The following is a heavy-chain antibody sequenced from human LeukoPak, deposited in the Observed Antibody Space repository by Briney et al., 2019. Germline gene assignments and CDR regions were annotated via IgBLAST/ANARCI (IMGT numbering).Heavy chain of an antibody. CDR3: ARESGSGWSLEY. Sequence: RASETLSLTCAVSGAFISSGKWWSWVRQPPGKGLEWIGEIYHSGSTNYNPSLKSRVTISVDKSKNQFSLKLSSVTAADTAVYYCARESGSGWSLEYWGQGTLVTVSS. V-gene: IGHV4-4*02. CDR1: GAFISSGKW. D-gene: IGHD6-19*01. CDR2: IYHSGST. J-gene: IGHJ4*02.